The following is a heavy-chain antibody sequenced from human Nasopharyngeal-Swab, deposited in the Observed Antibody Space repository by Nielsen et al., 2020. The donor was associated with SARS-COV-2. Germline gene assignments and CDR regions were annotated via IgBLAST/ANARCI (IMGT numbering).Heavy chain of an antibody. CDR2: IYYSGST. Sequence: RQAPGKGLEWIGYIYYSGSTNYNPSLKSRVTISVDKSKNQFSLKLSSVTAADTAVYYCARVSEQQLAPPHFDYWGQGTLVTVSS. V-gene: IGHV4-61*05. CDR3: ARVSEQQLAPPHFDY. D-gene: IGHD6-13*01. J-gene: IGHJ4*02.